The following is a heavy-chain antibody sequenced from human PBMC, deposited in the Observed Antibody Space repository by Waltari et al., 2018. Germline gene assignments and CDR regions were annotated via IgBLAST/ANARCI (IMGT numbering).Heavy chain of an antibody. D-gene: IGHD2-8*01. CDR2: IKQDGSEK. V-gene: IGHV3-7*01. CDR1: GFTFSSYW. CDR3: ALFLYDRFDY. Sequence: EVQLVESGGGLVQPGGSLRLSCAASGFTFSSYWMSWVRQAPGKGWEWVANIKQDGSEKYYVDSVKGRFTIARDNAKNSLYLQMNSLRAEDTAVYYCALFLYDRFDYWGQGTLVTVSS. J-gene: IGHJ4*02.